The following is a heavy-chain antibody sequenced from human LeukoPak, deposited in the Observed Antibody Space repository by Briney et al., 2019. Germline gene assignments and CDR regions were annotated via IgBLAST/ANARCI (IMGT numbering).Heavy chain of an antibody. Sequence: GGSLRLSCAASGFTFSSYWMHWVRQAPGKGLVWVSRINSDGSSTSYADSVKGRFTISRDNAKNTLYLQMNSLRAEDTAVYYCARGRSGSYYNHNDYWGQGTLVTVSS. CDR1: GFTFSSYW. V-gene: IGHV3-74*01. CDR3: ARGRSGSYYNHNDY. J-gene: IGHJ4*02. D-gene: IGHD3-10*01. CDR2: INSDGSST.